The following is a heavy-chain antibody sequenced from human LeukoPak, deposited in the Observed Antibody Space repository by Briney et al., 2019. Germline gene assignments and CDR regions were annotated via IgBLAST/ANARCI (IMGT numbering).Heavy chain of an antibody. Sequence: GGSLRLSCAASGFIFSSYAMQWVRQAPGKELECISAITGNGGGTFYADSVKGRFTISRDNSKNTLFLQMDSLKAEDMAMYYCVRGGQSTNCFDYWGQGILVTVSS. CDR3: VRGGQSTNCFDY. V-gene: IGHV3-64*02. CDR1: GFIFSSYA. J-gene: IGHJ4*02. CDR2: ITGNGGGT. D-gene: IGHD1-1*01.